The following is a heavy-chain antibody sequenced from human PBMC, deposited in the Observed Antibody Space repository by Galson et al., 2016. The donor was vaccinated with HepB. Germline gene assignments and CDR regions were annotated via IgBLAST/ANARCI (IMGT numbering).Heavy chain of an antibody. D-gene: IGHD3-9*01. V-gene: IGHV3-30*18. CDR3: AKNDILAGYSAFDY. CDR1: GFTFSRYG. J-gene: IGHJ4*02. Sequence: SLRLSCAASGFTFSRYGMHWVRQAPGKGLEWVAVISYDGSHKYYAASVKGRFTISRDNSKNTLSLQMNSLRAEDTAVYYCAKNDILAGYSAFDYWGQGTLVTVSS. CDR2: ISYDGSHK.